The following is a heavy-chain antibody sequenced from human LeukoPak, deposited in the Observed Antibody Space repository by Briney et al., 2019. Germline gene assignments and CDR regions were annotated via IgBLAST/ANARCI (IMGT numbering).Heavy chain of an antibody. CDR1: GGSISSYY. Sequence: SETLSLTCTVSGGSISSYYWSWIRQPPGKGLEWIGYIYYSGSTNYNPSLKSRVTISVDTSKNQFSLKLSSVTAADTAVYYCAGHYCSGGSCYLAYWGQGTLVTVSS. CDR3: AGHYCSGGSCYLAY. D-gene: IGHD2-15*01. CDR2: IYYSGST. J-gene: IGHJ4*02. V-gene: IGHV4-59*01.